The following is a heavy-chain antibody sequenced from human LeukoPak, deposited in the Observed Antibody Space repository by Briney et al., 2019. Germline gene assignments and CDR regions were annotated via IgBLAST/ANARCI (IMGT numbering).Heavy chain of an antibody. D-gene: IGHD6-19*01. V-gene: IGHV5-51*01. CDR1: GYSFTSYW. Sequence: GESLKISCKGSGYSFTSYWIGWVRQMPGKGLEWMGIIYPGDSDTRYSPSFQGQVTFSADKSISTAYLQWSSLKASDTAMYYCARSDSSGWYRGAGFDYWGQGTLVTVSS. CDR2: IYPGDSDT. CDR3: ARSDSSGWYRGAGFDY. J-gene: IGHJ4*02.